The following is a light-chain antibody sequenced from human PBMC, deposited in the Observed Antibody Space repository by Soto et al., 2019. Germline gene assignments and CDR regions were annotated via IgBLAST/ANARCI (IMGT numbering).Light chain of an antibody. V-gene: IGLV2-14*01. CDR3: SSYTSSSTRV. CDR2: EVS. J-gene: IGLJ3*02. Sequence: QSALTQPASVSGSPGQSITISCTGTSSDVGGYNYVSWYQQHPGKAPNLMIYEVSNRPSGVSNRFSGSKSGETAALTISGLQAEDEADYYCSSYTSSSTRVFGGGTKLTV. CDR1: SSDVGGYNY.